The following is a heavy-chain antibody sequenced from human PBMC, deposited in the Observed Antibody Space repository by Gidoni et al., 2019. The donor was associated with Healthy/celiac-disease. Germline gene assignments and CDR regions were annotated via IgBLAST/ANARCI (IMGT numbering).Heavy chain of an antibody. J-gene: IGHJ4*02. CDR1: GGSISSSSYY. V-gene: IGHV4-39*07. D-gene: IGHD6-19*01. CDR3: ARDEGSSGWTFFDY. CDR2: IYYSGST. Sequence: QLQLQESGPGLVKPSETLSFTCPVSGGSISSSSYYWDWIRQPPGKGLEWIGSIYYSGSTYYNPSLKSRGTISVDTSKNQFSLKLSSVTAADTAVYYCARDEGSSGWTFFDYWGQGTLVTVSS.